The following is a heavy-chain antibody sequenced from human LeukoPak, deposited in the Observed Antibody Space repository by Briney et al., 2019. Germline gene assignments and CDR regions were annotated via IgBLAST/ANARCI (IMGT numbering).Heavy chain of an antibody. V-gene: IGHV3-13*04. CDR2: IDTAGNT. D-gene: IGHD4-17*01. J-gene: IGHJ3*02. CDR3: ARPYGDYARGALDI. CDR1: GFTFSSYD. Sequence: PGGSLRLSCAASGFTFSSYDMHWVRQATGKGLEWISAIDTAGNTFYPGSVRGRFTISRENAKNSLYLQMNNVRAGDTATYYCARPYGDYARGALDIWGQGTMVTVSS.